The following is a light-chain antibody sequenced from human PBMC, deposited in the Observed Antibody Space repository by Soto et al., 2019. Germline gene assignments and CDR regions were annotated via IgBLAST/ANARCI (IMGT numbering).Light chain of an antibody. CDR1: QSIRNL. V-gene: IGKV3-11*01. J-gene: IGKJ4*01. CDR3: QQYNNWPPLT. CDR2: DAS. Sequence: VLAQSPATLSLSPGERATLSCRASQSIRNLLAWYQQNPGQAPRLLIFDASSRATGVPARISGSGSRTDFTLTISSLEPEDFSVYYCQQYNNWPPLTFGGGTKVEIK.